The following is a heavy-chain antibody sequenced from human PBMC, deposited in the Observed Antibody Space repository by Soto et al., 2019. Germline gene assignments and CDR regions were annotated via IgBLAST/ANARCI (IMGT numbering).Heavy chain of an antibody. CDR2: IIAGNGNT. V-gene: IGHV1-3*01. J-gene: IGHJ4*02. CDR3: ARDYENASGLDY. Sequence: ASVKVSCKASGNSFTSYSIHWVHQAPGQRLEWVGWIIAGNGNTIYSQNFRGRVSITRDTSASTAYMELSSLRSEDTAVYYCARDYENASGLDYWGQGTQVTVSS. D-gene: IGHD3-16*01. CDR1: GNSFTSYS.